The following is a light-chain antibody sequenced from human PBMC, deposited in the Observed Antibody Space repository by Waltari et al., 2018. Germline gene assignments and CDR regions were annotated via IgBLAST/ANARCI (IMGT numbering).Light chain of an antibody. V-gene: IGKV1-5*03. CDR1: QRISTW. J-gene: IGKJ1*01. CDR2: RAS. CDR3: QQYSSGWT. Sequence: DIQMSQSPSTLSASVGDRVTITCRASQRISTWLAWYQQKPGKAPKLLISRASTLESGVPSRFAGSGSGTEFTLTISSLQPDDFGTYYCQQYSSGWTFGQGTKVEV.